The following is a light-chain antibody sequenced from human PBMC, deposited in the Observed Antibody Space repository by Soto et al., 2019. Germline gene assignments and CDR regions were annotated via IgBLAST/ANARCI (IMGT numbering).Light chain of an antibody. J-gene: IGKJ4*01. V-gene: IGKV3-20*01. CDR2: GAS. CDR3: QQYGTSPLT. CDR1: QSVSGSN. Sequence: EIVLTQSPGTLSLSPGESATLSCRASQSVSGSNLAWYQQKPGQAPRLLFYGASSRATGIPDRFSGSGSGTDFPLTISSLEPEDFAVYYCQQYGTSPLTFGGGTKVEIK.